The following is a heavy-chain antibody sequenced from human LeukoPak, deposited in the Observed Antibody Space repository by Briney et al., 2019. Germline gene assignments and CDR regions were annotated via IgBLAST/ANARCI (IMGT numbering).Heavy chain of an antibody. J-gene: IGHJ4*02. CDR2: ISSSGSTI. V-gene: IGHV3-11*01. CDR3: AREVYYYDSSGYYIFDY. D-gene: IGHD3-22*01. Sequence: GGPLRLSCAASGFTFSDYYMSWIRQAPGKGLEWVSYISSSGSTIYYADSVKGRFTISRDNAKNSLYLQMNSLRAEDTAVYYCAREVYYYDSSGYYIFDYWGQGTLVTVSS. CDR1: GFTFSDYY.